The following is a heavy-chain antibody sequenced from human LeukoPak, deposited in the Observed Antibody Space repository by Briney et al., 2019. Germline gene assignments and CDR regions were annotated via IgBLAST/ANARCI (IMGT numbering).Heavy chain of an antibody. J-gene: IGHJ4*02. CDR1: GYTFTGYC. Sequence: ASVKVSCKASGYTFTGYCMHWVRQAPGQGLEWMGWINPNSGGTNYAQKFQGRVTMTRDTSISTAYMELSRLRSDDTAVYYCARFPDGDIVVVPAAILVDYWGQGTLVTVSS. V-gene: IGHV1-2*02. CDR3: ARFPDGDIVVVPAAILVDY. CDR2: INPNSGGT. D-gene: IGHD2-2*02.